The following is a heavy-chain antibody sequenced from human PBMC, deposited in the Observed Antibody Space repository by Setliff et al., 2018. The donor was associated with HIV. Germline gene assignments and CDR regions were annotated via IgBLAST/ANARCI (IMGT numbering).Heavy chain of an antibody. Sequence: PLETLSLTCAVYGESFNDYYWTWIRQPPGKGLEWIGVIDHSGNIKYHASLKSRVTISKDTSKNQISLKLRSVTAADTAVYYCARGLNYYGSGSYLPLGYWGQGTLVTVSS. D-gene: IGHD3-10*01. J-gene: IGHJ4*02. V-gene: IGHV4-34*01. CDR1: GESFNDYY. CDR3: ARGLNYYGSGSYLPLGY. CDR2: IDHSGNI.